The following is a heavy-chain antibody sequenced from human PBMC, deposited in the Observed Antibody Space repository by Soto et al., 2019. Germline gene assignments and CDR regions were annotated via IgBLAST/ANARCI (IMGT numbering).Heavy chain of an antibody. J-gene: IGHJ4*02. CDR3: TRGGTSATYWGLFDY. CDR1: GFTISNYW. V-gene: IGHV3-74*01. D-gene: IGHD7-27*01. Sequence: GGSLRLSCAASGFTISNYWTHWARQAPGKGLVWVSRINGDGSTTTYADFVKGRFTISRDNAKNTLYLQMDSLGADDTAVYYCTRGGTSATYWGLFDYWGQGALVTVSS. CDR2: INGDGSTT.